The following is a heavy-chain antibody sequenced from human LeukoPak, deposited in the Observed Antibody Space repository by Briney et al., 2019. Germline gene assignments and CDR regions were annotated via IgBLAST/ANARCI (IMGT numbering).Heavy chain of an antibody. J-gene: IGHJ4*02. Sequence: ASVKVSCKASGYTFISYGISWVRQAPGQGLEWMGWISAYNGNTNYAQKLQGRVTMTTDTSTSTAYMELRSLRSDDTAVYYCARDRGYYYDSSGYQYFDYWGQGTLVTVSS. CDR3: ARDRGYYYDSSGYQYFDY. V-gene: IGHV1-18*01. D-gene: IGHD3-22*01. CDR2: ISAYNGNT. CDR1: GYTFISYG.